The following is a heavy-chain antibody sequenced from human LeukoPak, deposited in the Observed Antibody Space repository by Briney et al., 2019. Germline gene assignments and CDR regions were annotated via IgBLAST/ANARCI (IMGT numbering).Heavy chain of an antibody. J-gene: IGHJ5*02. Sequence: SETLSLTCTVSGGSISSGSYYWSWIRQPAGKGLEWIGRIYTSGSTNYNPSLKSRVTISVDTSKNQFSLKLSSVTAADTAVYYCARYSSSPRSVAWFDPWGQGTLVTVSS. D-gene: IGHD6-6*01. CDR2: IYTSGST. CDR1: GGSISSGSYY. CDR3: ARYSSSPRSVAWFDP. V-gene: IGHV4-61*02.